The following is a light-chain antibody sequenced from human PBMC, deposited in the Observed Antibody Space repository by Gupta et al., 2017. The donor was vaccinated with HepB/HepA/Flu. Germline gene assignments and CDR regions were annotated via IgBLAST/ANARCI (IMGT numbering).Light chain of an antibody. CDR2: DVN. Sequence: QSALTQPASVSGSPGQSITISCTGTSSDVGGYNHVSWYQQHPGKAPKLMINDVNYRPSGVSNRFSGSKSGSTASLTISGLQAEDEADYYCSSYTSSITYVFGTGTKVTVL. CDR3: SSYTSSITYV. CDR1: SSDVGGYNH. V-gene: IGLV2-14*01. J-gene: IGLJ1*01.